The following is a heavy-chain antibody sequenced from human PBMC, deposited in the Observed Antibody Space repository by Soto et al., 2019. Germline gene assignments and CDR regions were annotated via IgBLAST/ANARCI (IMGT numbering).Heavy chain of an antibody. D-gene: IGHD3-3*01. Sequence: EVKLLESGGGLAQPGGSLRLSCVGSGFTFDSYAISWVRQAPGARLQWIAAISGSADGTDYAHSVRGRFTISRDNAKKTVQRQMDSLRVEDTAVYFCAKDTVGGYSFWSGYYSDGLDVWGQGTMVSVS. CDR2: ISGSADGT. CDR1: GFTFDSYA. J-gene: IGHJ3*01. V-gene: IGHV3-23*01. CDR3: AKDTVGGYSFWSGYYSDGLDV.